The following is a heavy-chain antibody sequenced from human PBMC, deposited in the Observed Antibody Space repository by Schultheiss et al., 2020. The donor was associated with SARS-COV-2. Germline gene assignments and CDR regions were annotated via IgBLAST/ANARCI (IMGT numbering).Heavy chain of an antibody. D-gene: IGHD3-16*02. V-gene: IGHV6-1*01. CDR1: GDSVSSNSAA. J-gene: IGHJ4*03. CDR2: TYYRSKWYN. Sequence: SQTLSLTCAISGDSVSSNSAAWNWIRQSPSRGLEWLGRTYYRSKWYNDYEVSVKSRITINPDTSKNQFSLQLNSVTPEDTAVYYCARADMITFGGVIASFDYWGQGTTVTVSS. CDR3: ARADMITFGGVIASFDY.